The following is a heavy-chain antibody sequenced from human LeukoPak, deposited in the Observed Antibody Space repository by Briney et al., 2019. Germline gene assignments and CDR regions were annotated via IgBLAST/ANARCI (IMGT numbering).Heavy chain of an antibody. J-gene: IGHJ4*02. D-gene: IGHD3-10*02. CDR1: GFTFTSFA. CDR3: ARLRGSGSPWDDY. CDR2: ISGSGRST. V-gene: IGHV3-23*01. Sequence: GGSLRLSCGASGFTFTSFAMSWVRQAPGKGLEWVSAISGSGRSTFYADSVKGRFTISRDNSKNTLYLQMSSLTAEDTAVYYCARLRGSGSPWDDYWGQGTLVTVSS.